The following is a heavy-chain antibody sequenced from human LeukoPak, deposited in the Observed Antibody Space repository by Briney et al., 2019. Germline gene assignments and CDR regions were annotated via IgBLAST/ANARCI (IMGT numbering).Heavy chain of an antibody. J-gene: IGHJ4*02. D-gene: IGHD3-9*01. CDR3: VRSLTGTDDY. V-gene: IGHV3-74*01. Sequence: GGSLRLSCAASGFTFSSSWMHWFRHAPGKGLVWFSQINRDGRRTTYADSVKGRFTISRDNAKNKVYLKLNTLRAEDTALYYCVRSLTGTDDYWGQGTLVTVSS. CDR1: GFTFSSSW. CDR2: INRDGRRT.